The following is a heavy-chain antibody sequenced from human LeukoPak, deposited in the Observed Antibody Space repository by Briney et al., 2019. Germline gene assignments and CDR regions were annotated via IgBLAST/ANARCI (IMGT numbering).Heavy chain of an antibody. CDR2: IRYDGSNK. Sequence: GGSLRLSCAASGFTFSSFGMHWVRQAPGKGLEWVAFIRYDGSNKYYAASVKGRFTISRDNSKKTLYLQMNSLRAEDTAVYYCAKGAMVRGADYWGQGTLVTVSS. V-gene: IGHV3-30*02. D-gene: IGHD3-10*01. CDR3: AKGAMVRGADY. J-gene: IGHJ4*02. CDR1: GFTFSSFG.